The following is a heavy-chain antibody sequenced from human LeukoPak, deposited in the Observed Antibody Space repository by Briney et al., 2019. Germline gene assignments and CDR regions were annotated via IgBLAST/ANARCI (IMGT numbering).Heavy chain of an antibody. J-gene: IGHJ6*02. V-gene: IGHV3-11*01. CDR3: ARGHYGLDV. CDR1: GFTFSDYY. Sequence: PGGSLRLSCAASGFTFSDYYSSWIRQAPGKGLEWVSYISPTGSSIYFADSVKGRFTISRDNAKNSLYLQMNSLRAEDTAVYYCARGHYGLDVWGQGTTVIVSS. CDR2: ISPTGSSI.